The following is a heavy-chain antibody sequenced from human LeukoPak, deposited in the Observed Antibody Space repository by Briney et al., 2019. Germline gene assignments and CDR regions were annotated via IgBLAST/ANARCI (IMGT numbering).Heavy chain of an antibody. V-gene: IGHV3-9*01. CDR2: ISWISGSI. CDR3: AKGGEQWLSDFDY. D-gene: IGHD6-19*01. Sequence: GGSLRLSCAVSGVAFDDYAMRSVRQAPGKGLGWVSGISWISGSIGYASYVNGRFTNYRDNAKNSLYLRMNSLRAEDTDLYYCAKGGEQWLSDFDYWGQGTLVTVFS. CDR1: GVAFDDYA. J-gene: IGHJ4*02.